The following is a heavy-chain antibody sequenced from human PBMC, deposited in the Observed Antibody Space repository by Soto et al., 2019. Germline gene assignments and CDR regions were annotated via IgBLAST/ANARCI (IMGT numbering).Heavy chain of an antibody. Sequence: QVQLVQSGDEVKKPGASVKVSCKASGYTFTSYYMHWVRQAPGQGLECMGIINPSGGSTSYAQKFQGRVTMTRDTSTSTVYMELSSLSSEDTAVYYCARWTLRVATMVGFDPWGQGTLVTVSS. CDR1: GYTFTSYY. D-gene: IGHD5-12*01. CDR2: INPSGGST. CDR3: ARWTLRVATMVGFDP. V-gene: IGHV1-46*01. J-gene: IGHJ5*02.